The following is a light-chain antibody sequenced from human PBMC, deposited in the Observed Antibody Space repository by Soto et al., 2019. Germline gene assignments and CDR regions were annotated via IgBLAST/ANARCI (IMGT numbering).Light chain of an antibody. J-gene: IGLJ1*01. V-gene: IGLV2-14*03. Sequence: SALTPPASVSGSPGQSITISLPGNSADIGAFNDVSWYQHHPGKAPKLLIYDVSDRPSGVSTRFSASKSANTASLTISGLQAEDEADYYCCSYAGSSRVFGTGTKVTVL. CDR3: CSYAGSSRV. CDR1: SADIGAFND. CDR2: DVS.